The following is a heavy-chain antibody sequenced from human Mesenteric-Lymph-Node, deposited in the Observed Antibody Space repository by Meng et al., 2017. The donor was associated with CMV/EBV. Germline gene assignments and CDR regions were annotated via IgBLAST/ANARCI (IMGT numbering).Heavy chain of an antibody. J-gene: IGHJ6*02. Sequence: ASVKVSCKASGYTFTGYYMHWVRQAPGQGLEWMGWINPNSGGTNYAQKFQGRVTMTSDTSISTAYMELSRLRSDDTAVYYCARDLATVPTYYYYYGMDVWGQGTTVTVSS. V-gene: IGHV1-2*02. CDR1: GYTFTGYY. D-gene: IGHD4-11*01. CDR2: INPNSGGT. CDR3: ARDLATVPTYYYYYGMDV.